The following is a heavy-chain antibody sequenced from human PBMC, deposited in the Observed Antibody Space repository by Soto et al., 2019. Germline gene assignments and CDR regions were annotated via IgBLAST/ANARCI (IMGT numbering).Heavy chain of an antibody. CDR1: GYTFNAFY. CDR2: INPSGDGT. Sequence: ASVEVSCKAFGYTFNAFYMHWVRQAPGQGLEWMGVINPSGDGTSYAQKFQGRVTMTRDTSTSTVYMELSSLRSGDTAVYYCARVALGYDYADVWGQGTTVTVSS. J-gene: IGHJ6*02. D-gene: IGHD4-17*01. V-gene: IGHV1-46*02. CDR3: ARVALGYDYADV.